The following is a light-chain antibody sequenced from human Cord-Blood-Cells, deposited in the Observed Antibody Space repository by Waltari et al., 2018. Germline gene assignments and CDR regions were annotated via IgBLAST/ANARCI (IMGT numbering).Light chain of an antibody. CDR3: SSYTSSSV. J-gene: IGLJ2*01. CDR1: SSDVGGYNH. CDR2: DVS. V-gene: IGLV2-14*01. Sequence: QSALTQPASVSGSPGQSITISCTGTSSDVGGYNHVSWYQQHPGKAPKLMIYDVSKRPSGVSNRFSGSKSGNTASLTISGLQAEDEADYYCSSYTSSSVFGGGTKLTVL.